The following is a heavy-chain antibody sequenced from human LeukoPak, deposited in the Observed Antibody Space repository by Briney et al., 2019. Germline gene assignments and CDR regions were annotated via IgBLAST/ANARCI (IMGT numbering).Heavy chain of an antibody. CDR1: GYTFTGYY. CDR3: ARAVGSIAARPGY. CDR2: INPNSGGT. Sequence: VKVSCKASGYTFTGYYMHWVRQAPGQGLEWMGWINPNSGGTNYAQKFQGRVTMTRDTSISTAYMELSRLRSDDTAVYYCARAVGSIAARPGYWGQGTLVTVSS. J-gene: IGHJ4*02. V-gene: IGHV1-2*02. D-gene: IGHD6-6*01.